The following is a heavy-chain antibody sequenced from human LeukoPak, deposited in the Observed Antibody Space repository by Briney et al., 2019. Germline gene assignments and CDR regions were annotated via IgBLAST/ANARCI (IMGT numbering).Heavy chain of an antibody. Sequence: SQTLSLTCAIFGDSVSSNSAAWSWIRQSPSRGLEWLGRTYYRSRWYNDYTVSVKSRVTIDPDTSKNQFSLQLNSVTPEDTAVYYCARQMGRFDAWGQGTLVTVSS. CDR3: ARQMGRFDA. V-gene: IGHV6-1*01. D-gene: IGHD5-24*01. CDR2: TYYRSRWYN. CDR1: GDSVSSNSAA. J-gene: IGHJ5*02.